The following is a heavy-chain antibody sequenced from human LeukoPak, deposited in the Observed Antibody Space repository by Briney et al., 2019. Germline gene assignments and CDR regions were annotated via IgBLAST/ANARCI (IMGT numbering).Heavy chain of an antibody. Sequence: PGGSLRLSCEASGFTFSSYSMSWVRQAPGKGLEWVSYINSDSGTIYYADSVKGRFTISRDNAKNSLYLQMNSLRAEDTAVYYCARAGGGYCSSTSCHLDYWGQGTLVTVSS. J-gene: IGHJ4*02. CDR3: ARAGGGYCSSTSCHLDY. D-gene: IGHD2-2*01. V-gene: IGHV3-48*04. CDR2: INSDSGTI. CDR1: GFTFSSYS.